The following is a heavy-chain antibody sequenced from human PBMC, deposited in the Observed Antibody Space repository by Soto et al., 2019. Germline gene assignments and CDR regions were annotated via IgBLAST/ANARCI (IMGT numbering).Heavy chain of an antibody. J-gene: IGHJ5*02. D-gene: IGHD6-13*01. CDR2: ISYRGTP. CDR1: GGSFSSGAYY. Sequence: QVQLQESGPGLVKPSQNLSLTCTVSGGSFSSGAYYWSWVRRHPGMGLEWIGYISYRGTPYYNPSLKSRLTISVDASKNQFSLRLSSVTAADTAVDYCARVSATGTRWFDPWGQGTLVTVSS. V-gene: IGHV4-31*03. CDR3: ARVSATGTRWFDP.